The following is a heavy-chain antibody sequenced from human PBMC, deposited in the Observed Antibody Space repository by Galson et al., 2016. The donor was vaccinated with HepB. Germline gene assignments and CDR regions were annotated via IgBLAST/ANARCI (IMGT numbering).Heavy chain of an antibody. CDR1: GFTFSSHA. J-gene: IGHJ2*01. D-gene: IGHD2-21*02. CDR3: AKDWGYCGGDCPVYFDL. Sequence: SLRLSCAASGFTFSSHAMSWVRQAPGKGLEWVAGLSGTGASTYYADSVKGRFTISRDNSKNTLYLQMNSLRTEDTAVYYCAKDWGYCGGDCPVYFDLWGRGTLVTVSS. CDR2: LSGTGAST. V-gene: IGHV3-23*01.